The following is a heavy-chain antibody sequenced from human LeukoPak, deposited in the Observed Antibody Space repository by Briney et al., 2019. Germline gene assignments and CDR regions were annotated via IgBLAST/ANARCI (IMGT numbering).Heavy chain of an antibody. V-gene: IGHV4-34*01. CDR2: INHSGST. CDR1: GGSFSGYY. J-gene: IGHJ4*02. Sequence: PSETLSLTCAVYGGSFSGYYWNWVRQPPGKGLEWIGEINHSGSTNYNPSLKSRVTISVDTSKNQFSLKLSSVTAADTAVYYCARGRRVGATEGDLDYWGQGTLVTASS. D-gene: IGHD1-26*01. CDR3: ARGRRVGATEGDLDY.